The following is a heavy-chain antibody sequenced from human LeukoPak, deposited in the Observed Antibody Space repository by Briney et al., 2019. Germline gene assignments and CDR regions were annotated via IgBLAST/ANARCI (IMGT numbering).Heavy chain of an antibody. CDR3: AKDLYYGSGSKFDD. Sequence: GGSLRLSCAASGFTFSNYWMHWVRQAPGKGLEWVSFISGSGTSTYYADSVKGRFTISRDNSKNTLSLQMNSLRVEDTAVYYCAKDLYYGSGSKFDDWGQGTLVTVSS. J-gene: IGHJ4*02. D-gene: IGHD3-10*01. CDR2: ISGSGTST. CDR1: GFTFSNYW. V-gene: IGHV3-23*01.